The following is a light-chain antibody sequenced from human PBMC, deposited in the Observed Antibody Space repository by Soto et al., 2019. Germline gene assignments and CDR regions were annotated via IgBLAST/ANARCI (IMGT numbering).Light chain of an antibody. J-gene: IGKJ4*01. CDR2: CAS. CDR3: QQYNDWPRT. Sequence: EVVMTQSPATMSVSPGERATLSCRASQSVRSPLAWYQQKPGQAPSLLTFCASTRSTGVPARFSGSESGTECTLTISSLQSEDVAVYFCQQYNDWPRTFGGGTKVEIK. V-gene: IGKV3-15*01. CDR1: QSVRSP.